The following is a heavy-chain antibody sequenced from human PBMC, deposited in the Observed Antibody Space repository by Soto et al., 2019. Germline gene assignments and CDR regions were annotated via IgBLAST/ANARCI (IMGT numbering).Heavy chain of an antibody. CDR2: IIPIFGTA. V-gene: IGHV1-69*01. D-gene: IGHD3-22*01. CDR3: ATRGGGTYYYDSSGYYYEYYFDY. CDR1: GGTFSSYA. Sequence: QVQLVQSGAEVKKPGSSVKVSCKASGGTFSSYAISWVRQAPGQGLEWMGGIIPIFGTANYAQKFQGRVTITADESTSTGYMGVSSLRSEDTGVYYCATRGGGTYYYDSSGYYYEYYFDYWGQGTLVTVSS. J-gene: IGHJ4*02.